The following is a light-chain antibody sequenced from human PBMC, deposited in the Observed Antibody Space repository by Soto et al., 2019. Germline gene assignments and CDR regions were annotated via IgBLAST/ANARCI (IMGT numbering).Light chain of an antibody. CDR1: QSISSY. J-gene: IGKJ4*01. CDR2: DAS. Sequence: LLTQSPATLSVSPGQRVTLSCRASQSISSYLAWYQQRPGQPSRLLIYDASSRATGIPDRFSGSGSGTDFTLTISRLEPEDFAVYYCQQYNDSPLTFGGGTKVDIK. V-gene: IGKV3-20*01. CDR3: QQYNDSPLT.